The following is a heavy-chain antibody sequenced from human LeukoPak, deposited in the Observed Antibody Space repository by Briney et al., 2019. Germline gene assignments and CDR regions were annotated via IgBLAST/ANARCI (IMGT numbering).Heavy chain of an antibody. CDR2: ISAYNGNT. CDR1: GYTFTSYG. V-gene: IGHV1-18*01. CDR3: ARDYPSFVSGYGVYHYYGMDV. J-gene: IGHJ6*02. Sequence: ASVKVSCKASGYTFTSYGISWVRQAPGQGLEWMGWISAYNGNTNYAQKLQGRVTMTTDTSTSTAYMELRSLRSDDTAVYYCARDYPSFVSGYGVYHYYGMDVWGQGTTVTVSS. D-gene: IGHD5-12*01.